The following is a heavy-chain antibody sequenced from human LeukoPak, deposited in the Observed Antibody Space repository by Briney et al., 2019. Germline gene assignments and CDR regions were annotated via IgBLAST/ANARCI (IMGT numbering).Heavy chain of an antibody. J-gene: IGHJ4*02. CDR1: GFTFSNAW. CDR3: TTDPYVGVHFDY. CDR2: IKTNTGGGTA. D-gene: IGHD1-26*01. V-gene: IGHV3-15*01. Sequence: EAGGSLRLSCAASGFTFSNAWMSWVRQAPGKGLEWVGRIKTNTGGGTADYAAPVKGRFTISRDDSKNTLYLQMNSLKTEDTAVYYCTTDPYVGVHFDYWGQGTLVTVSS.